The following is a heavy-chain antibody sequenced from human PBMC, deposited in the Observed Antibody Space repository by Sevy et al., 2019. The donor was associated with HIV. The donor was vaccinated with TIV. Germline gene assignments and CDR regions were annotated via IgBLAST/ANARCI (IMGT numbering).Heavy chain of an antibody. CDR1: GFSVSTNY. J-gene: IGHJ6*02. CDR2: VYSGGRT. Sequence: GGSLRLSCAASGFSVSTNYMTWVRQAPGKGLEWVSVVYSGGRTEYADSVKGRFTIFRDISKNALFLELSSLTAEDTGVYYCATCSSGDSYYYGIDVWGQGPTVTVSS. V-gene: IGHV3-53*01. CDR3: ATCSSGDSYYYGIDV. D-gene: IGHD4-17*01.